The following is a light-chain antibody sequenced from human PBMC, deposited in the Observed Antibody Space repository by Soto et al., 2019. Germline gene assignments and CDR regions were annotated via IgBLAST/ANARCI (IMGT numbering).Light chain of an antibody. CDR2: RDY. Sequence: SYELTQPLSVSVALGQMARITCGGNNIGSKNVHWYQQKPGQAPVLVIYRDYNRPSGIPERFSGSNSVNTATLSISRAQAGDEADYYCQVWDSSTHVVFGGGTKLTVL. J-gene: IGLJ2*01. CDR1: NIGSKN. V-gene: IGLV3-9*01. CDR3: QVWDSSTHVV.